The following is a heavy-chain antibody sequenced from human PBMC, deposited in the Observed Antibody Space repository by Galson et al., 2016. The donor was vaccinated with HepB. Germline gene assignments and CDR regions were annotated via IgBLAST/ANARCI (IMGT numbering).Heavy chain of an antibody. CDR1: GFPFSNYW. CDR2: IWYDGSKK. CDR3: AREVYISGLDC. J-gene: IGHJ4*02. Sequence: SLRLSCAASGFPFSNYWMHWVRQAPGKGLEWVAVIWYDGSKKYYADSVKGRFTISRDNSNNTLYLQMNSLGAEDTAVYYCAREVYISGLDCWGQGTLVTVSS. D-gene: IGHD6-19*01. V-gene: IGHV3-33*08.